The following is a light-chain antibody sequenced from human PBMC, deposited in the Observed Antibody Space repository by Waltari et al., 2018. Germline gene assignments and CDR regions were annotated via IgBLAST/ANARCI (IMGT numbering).Light chain of an antibody. J-gene: IGKJ1*01. CDR2: GAS. Sequence: EIVLTQSPGTLSLSPGERATLFCRASQSVSRSYLAWYQQKPGQAPRLLIYGASSRATDIPDRFSGSGSGTDFTLTISRLEPEDFAVYYCQHYGNSRTFGQGTKVEIK. CDR3: QHYGNSRT. CDR1: QSVSRSY. V-gene: IGKV3-20*01.